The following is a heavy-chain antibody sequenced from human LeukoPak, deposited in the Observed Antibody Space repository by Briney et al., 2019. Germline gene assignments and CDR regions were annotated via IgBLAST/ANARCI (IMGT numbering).Heavy chain of an antibody. V-gene: IGHV4-31*03. CDR1: GGSISSGAYY. Sequence: SETLSLTCTVSGGSISSGAYYWSWIRQVPGKGLEWIGYGYFRGNTFYNPSLKGRVTISVDTSNNHFSLQLNSVTAADTAVYYCHYYDSSDYYGSFDYWGQGTLVTVSS. J-gene: IGHJ4*02. CDR3: HYYDSSDYYGSFDY. D-gene: IGHD3-22*01. CDR2: GYFRGNT.